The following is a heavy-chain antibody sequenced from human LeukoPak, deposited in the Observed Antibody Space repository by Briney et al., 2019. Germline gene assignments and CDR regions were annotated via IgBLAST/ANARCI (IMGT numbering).Heavy chain of an antibody. Sequence: SVKVSCKASGGTFSSYAISWVRQAPGLGLEWMGGIIPIFGTANYAQKFQGRVTITADESTSTAYMELSSLRSEDTAVYYCARDPGSPGYYYYMDVWGKGTTVTVSS. CDR2: IIPIFGTA. CDR3: ARDPGSPGYYYYMDV. J-gene: IGHJ6*03. V-gene: IGHV1-69*01. D-gene: IGHD6-13*01. CDR1: GGTFSSYA.